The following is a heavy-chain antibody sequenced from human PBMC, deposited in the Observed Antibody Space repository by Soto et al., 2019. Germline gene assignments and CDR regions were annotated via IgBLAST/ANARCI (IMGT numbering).Heavy chain of an antibody. CDR2: VSYNGRKE. Sequence: PGGSLRLSCVASGFTFSNYGMHWARQAPGKGLEWVALVSYNGRKEYYADSVKGRFSISRDNSKNTLYVQMNTLRDEDTAVYYCAKDSLRGEVPAALNFDYWGRGTLVTAPQ. J-gene: IGHJ4*02. V-gene: IGHV3-30*18. D-gene: IGHD2-2*01. CDR1: GFTFSNYG. CDR3: AKDSLRGEVPAALNFDY.